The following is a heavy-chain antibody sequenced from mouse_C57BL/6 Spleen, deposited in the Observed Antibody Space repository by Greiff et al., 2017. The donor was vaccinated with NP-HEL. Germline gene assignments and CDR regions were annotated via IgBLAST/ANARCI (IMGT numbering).Heavy chain of an antibody. D-gene: IGHD2-5*01. J-gene: IGHJ1*03. V-gene: IGHV5-4*01. CDR3: ARDPPYYSKGGYFDV. CDR1: GFTFSSYA. CDR2: ISDGGSYT. Sequence: EVQGVESGGGLVKPGGSLKLSCAASGFTFSSYAMSWVRQTPEKRLEWVATISDGGSYTYYPDNVKGRFTISRDNAKNNLYLQMSHLKSEDTAMYYCARDPPYYSKGGYFDVWGTGTTVTVSS.